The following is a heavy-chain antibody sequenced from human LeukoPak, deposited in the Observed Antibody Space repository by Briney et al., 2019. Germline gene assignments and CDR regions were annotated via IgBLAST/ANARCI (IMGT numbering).Heavy chain of an antibody. J-gene: IGHJ5*02. Sequence: ASVKVSCKASGYTFTGYYMHWVRQAPGQGLEWMGWINPNSGGTNYAQKFQGRVTMTRDTSISTAYMELSRLRSEDTAVYYCARGSCTREGGNWFDPWGQGTLVTVSS. V-gene: IGHV1-2*02. D-gene: IGHD3-16*01. CDR1: GYTFTGYY. CDR2: INPNSGGT. CDR3: ARGSCTREGGNWFDP.